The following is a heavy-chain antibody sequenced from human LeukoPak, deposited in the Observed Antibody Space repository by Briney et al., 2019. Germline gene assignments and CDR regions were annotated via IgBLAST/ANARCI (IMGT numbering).Heavy chain of an antibody. J-gene: IGHJ6*02. CDR1: GYSFTSYW. CDR2: IYPGVSDT. D-gene: IGHD3-3*01. Sequence: GESLKISCKGSGYSFTSYWIGWVRQMPGKGLEWMGIIYPGVSDTRYSPSFQGQVTISADKSISTAYLQWSSLKASDTAMYYCATSGFPFYYYYYGMDVWGQGTTVTVSS. V-gene: IGHV5-51*01. CDR3: ATSGFPFYYYYYGMDV.